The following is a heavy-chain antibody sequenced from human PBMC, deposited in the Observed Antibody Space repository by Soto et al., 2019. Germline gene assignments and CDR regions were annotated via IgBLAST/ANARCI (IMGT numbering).Heavy chain of an antibody. J-gene: IGHJ4*02. V-gene: IGHV3-30-3*01. Sequence: GGALRLTCEASGVTFSSYAMHWVRQAPGKGLEWVAVISYDGSNKYYADSVKGRFTISRDNSKNTLYLQMNSLRAEDTAVYYCARTFCGGDCYSADYWGQGTLVPVSS. CDR2: ISYDGSNK. CDR1: GVTFSSYA. D-gene: IGHD2-21*02. CDR3: ARTFCGGDCYSADY.